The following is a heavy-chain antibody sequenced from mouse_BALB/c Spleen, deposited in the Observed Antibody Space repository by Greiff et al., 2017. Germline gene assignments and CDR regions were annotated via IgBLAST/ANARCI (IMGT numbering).Heavy chain of an antibody. CDR1: GFTFSSYT. CDR2: ISSGGSYT. V-gene: IGHV5-6-4*01. Sequence: EVKLVESGGGLVKPGGSLKLSCAASGFTFSSYTMSWVRQTAEKRLEWVATISSGGSYTYYPDSVKGRFTISRDNAKNTLYLQMSSLKSEDTAMYYCKRDGGGAMDYWGQGTSVTVSS. J-gene: IGHJ4*01. CDR3: KRDGGGAMDY.